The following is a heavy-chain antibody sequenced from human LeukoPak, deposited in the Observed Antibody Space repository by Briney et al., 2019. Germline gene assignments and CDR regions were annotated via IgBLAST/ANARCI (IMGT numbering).Heavy chain of an antibody. CDR2: IYYSGST. D-gene: IGHD2/OR15-2a*01. J-gene: IGHJ4*02. V-gene: IGHV4-39*01. CDR1: GGSISSSNYY. CDR3: ARPTSKLGSFDY. Sequence: SETLSLTCTVSGGSISSSNYYWGWIRQPLGKGLEWIGTIYYSGSTYYNPSLKSRITISVDTSKNQFSLKMRSVTAADTAVYYCARPTSKLGSFDYWGQGTLVTVSS.